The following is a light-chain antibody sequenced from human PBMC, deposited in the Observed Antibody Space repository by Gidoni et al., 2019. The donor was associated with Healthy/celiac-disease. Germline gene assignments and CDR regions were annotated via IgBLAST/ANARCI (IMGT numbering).Light chain of an antibody. CDR2: WAS. J-gene: IGKJ3*01. CDR1: QSVLYSSNNKNY. CDR3: QQYYSTPLT. Sequence: DIVLTQSPDSLAVSRGERATINCKSSQSVLYSSNNKNYLAWYQQKPGQPPKLLIYWASTRESGVPARFSGSGSGTDFTLTISSLQAEDVAVYYCQQYYSTPLTFGPGTKVDIK. V-gene: IGKV4-1*01.